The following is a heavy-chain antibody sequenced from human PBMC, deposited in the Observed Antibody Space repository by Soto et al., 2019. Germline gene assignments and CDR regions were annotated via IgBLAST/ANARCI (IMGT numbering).Heavy chain of an antibody. D-gene: IGHD1-1*01. V-gene: IGHV3-11*01. Sequence: PGGSLRLSCAASGFTFSDYYMSWIRQAPGKGLEWVSYISSSGSTIYYADSVKGRFTISRDNAKNSLYLQMNSLRAEDTAVYYCARRTQRSYYYGMDVWGQGTTVTVSS. J-gene: IGHJ6*02. CDR3: ARRTQRSYYYGMDV. CDR1: GFTFSDYY. CDR2: ISSSGSTI.